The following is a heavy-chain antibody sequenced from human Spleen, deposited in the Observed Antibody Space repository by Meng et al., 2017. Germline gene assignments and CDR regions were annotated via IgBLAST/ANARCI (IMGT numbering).Heavy chain of an antibody. CDR1: GYTFTRHG. Sequence: QVQLWKSGGEVKKPGAPVKVSCKASGYTFTRHGINWLRQAPGQRLEWMGWVNAYTGNTNYAQKFQGRVTMTTGRSTNTAYMELRSLRSDDTAIYYCARMDSRNYYYFDKWGQGTLVTVSS. J-gene: IGHJ4*02. V-gene: IGHV1-18*01. CDR2: VNAYTGNT. D-gene: IGHD3-22*01. CDR3: ARMDSRNYYYFDK.